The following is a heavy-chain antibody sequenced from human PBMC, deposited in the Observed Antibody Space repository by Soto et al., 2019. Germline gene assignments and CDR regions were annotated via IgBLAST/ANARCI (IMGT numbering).Heavy chain of an antibody. D-gene: IGHD6-19*01. Sequence: SETLSLTCAVSGGSISSSNWWSWVRQPPGKGLEWIGEIYHSGSTNYNPSLKSRVTISVDKSKNQFSLKLSSVTAADTAVYYCARDLRGKIAVAGSGGNYWGQGTLVTVSS. CDR3: ARDLRGKIAVAGSGGNY. CDR2: IYHSGST. CDR1: GGSISSSNW. J-gene: IGHJ4*02. V-gene: IGHV4-4*02.